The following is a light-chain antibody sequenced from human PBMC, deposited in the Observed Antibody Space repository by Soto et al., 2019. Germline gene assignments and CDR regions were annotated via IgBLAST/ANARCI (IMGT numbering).Light chain of an antibody. CDR2: YTS. CDR3: QQYNNWHPGAT. CDR1: RTVSTN. V-gene: IGKV3-15*01. Sequence: DIVMTQSPATLSVSPGERATLSCRASRTVSTNLAWYQQKPGQAPRLLIYYTSTRATGIPARFSGSGSGKEFTLTISSLQSEDFAVYYCQQYNNWHPGATFGPGTKVEIK. J-gene: IGKJ3*01.